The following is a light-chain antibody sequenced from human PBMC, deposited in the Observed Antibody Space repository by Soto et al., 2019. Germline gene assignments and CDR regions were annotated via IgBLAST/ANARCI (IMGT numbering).Light chain of an antibody. CDR3: QQYATSPLT. CDR2: GAS. J-gene: IGKJ4*01. CDR1: QTVNSNY. V-gene: IGKV3-20*01. Sequence: EIVLTQSPATLSLSPGERATLSCRASQTVNSNYLAWYQQKPGQSPRLLISGASIRATGIPNRFSGSGSGTDFTLTISRLEPEDFAVYYCQQYATSPLTFGGGTKVDIK.